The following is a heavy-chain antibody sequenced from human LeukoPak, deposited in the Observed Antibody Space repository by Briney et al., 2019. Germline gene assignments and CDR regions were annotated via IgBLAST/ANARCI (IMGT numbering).Heavy chain of an antibody. J-gene: IGHJ6*03. V-gene: IGHV3-64*01. CDR1: GFTFSSYA. CDR3: ARGGRDGYNGHYYYYYMDV. CDR2: ISSNGGST. D-gene: IGHD5-24*01. Sequence: GGSLRLSCAASGFTFSSYAMHWVRQAPGKGLEYVSAISSNGGSTYYANSVKGRFTISRDNSKNTLYLQMGSLRAEDMAVYYCARGGRDGYNGHYYYYYMDVWGKGTTVTVSS.